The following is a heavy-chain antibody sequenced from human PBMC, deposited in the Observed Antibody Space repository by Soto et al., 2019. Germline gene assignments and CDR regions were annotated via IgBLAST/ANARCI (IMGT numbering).Heavy chain of an antibody. D-gene: IGHD2-8*01. CDR3: ARGSGDIVLMVYAISFDY. CDR2: ISAYNGNT. J-gene: IGHJ4*02. Sequence: QVQLVQSGAEVKKPGASVKVSCKASGYTFTSYGISWVRQAPGQGLEWMGWISAYNGNTSYAQKLQGRVTMTTDTSTSTAYMELRSLRSDDTAVYYCARGSGDIVLMVYAISFDYWGQGTLVTVSS. V-gene: IGHV1-18*01. CDR1: GYTFTSYG.